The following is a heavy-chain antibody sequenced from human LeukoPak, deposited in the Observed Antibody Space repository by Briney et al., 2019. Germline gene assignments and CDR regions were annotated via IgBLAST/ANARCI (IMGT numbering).Heavy chain of an antibody. D-gene: IGHD6-19*01. CDR2: ISWNSGSI. J-gene: IGHJ4*02. Sequence: GGSLRLSCAASGFTFDDYAMHWVRQAPGKGLEWVSGISWNSGSIGYADSVKGRFTISRDNAKNSLYLQMNSLRTEDTALYYCAKVRGSGWYYPAFDYWGQGTLVTVPS. V-gene: IGHV3-9*01. CDR3: AKVRGSGWYYPAFDY. CDR1: GFTFDDYA.